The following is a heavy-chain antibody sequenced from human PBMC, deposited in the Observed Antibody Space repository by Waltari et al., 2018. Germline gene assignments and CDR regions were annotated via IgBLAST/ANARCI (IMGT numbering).Heavy chain of an antibody. Sequence: QVQLVQSGAEGKKPGASVTVSCKASGYTFPDSCLHLVRQAPGQGLEWMGWISPNSGDTKFAQRFQGRVTMTRDTSISTAYMELSRLTSDDTAVYYCARGSRYCTSTTCPSSAFDVWGQGTTVTVSS. V-gene: IGHV1-2*02. CDR3: ARGSRYCTSTTCPSSAFDV. D-gene: IGHD2-2*01. J-gene: IGHJ6*02. CDR1: GYTFPDSC. CDR2: ISPNSGDT.